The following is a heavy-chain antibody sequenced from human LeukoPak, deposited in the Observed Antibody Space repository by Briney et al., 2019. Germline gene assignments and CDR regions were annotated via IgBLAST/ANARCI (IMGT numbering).Heavy chain of an antibody. CDR1: GFTFSSYA. CDR2: ISYDGTNK. D-gene: IGHD3-10*01. J-gene: IGHJ6*03. V-gene: IGHV3-30*01. CDR3: ARLSNYYGSGSYYKGGLPGVSPNYYYYYMDV. Sequence: RPGRSLRLSCAASGFTFSSYAMHWVRQAPGKGLEWLAVISYDGTNKYYADSVKGRFTISRDNSKNTLYLQMNSLRDEDTAVYYCARLSNYYGSGSYYKGGLPGVSPNYYYYYMDVWGKGTTVTVSS.